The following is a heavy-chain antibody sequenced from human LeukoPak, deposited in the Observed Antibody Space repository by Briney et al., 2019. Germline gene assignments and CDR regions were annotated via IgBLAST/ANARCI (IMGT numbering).Heavy chain of an antibody. D-gene: IGHD6-19*01. Sequence: ASVKVSCKASGGTFISFAFSWVRLAPGQGLNWMGGIIPIFGTASYAQKFQGRVTMTRDMSTSTVYMELSSLRSEDTAVYYCARDGSSGWWFDPWGQGTLVTVSS. CDR2: IIPIFGTA. CDR3: ARDGSSGWWFDP. CDR1: GGTFISFA. J-gene: IGHJ5*02. V-gene: IGHV1-69*05.